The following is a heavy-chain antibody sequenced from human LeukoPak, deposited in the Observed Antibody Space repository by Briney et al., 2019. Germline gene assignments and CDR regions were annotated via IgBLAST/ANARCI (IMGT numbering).Heavy chain of an antibody. J-gene: IGHJ5*02. CDR2: ISTTGSSI. V-gene: IGHV3-48*03. CDR3: ARVGNYYDSSGQES. Sequence: GGSLRLSCAASGFTFSSYEMNWVRQAPGKGLEWVSYISTTGSSIYYADSVKGRFTISRDNVKNLLYLQMNSLRAEDTAVYYCARVGNYYDSSGQESWGQGTLVTVSS. D-gene: IGHD3-22*01. CDR1: GFTFSSYE.